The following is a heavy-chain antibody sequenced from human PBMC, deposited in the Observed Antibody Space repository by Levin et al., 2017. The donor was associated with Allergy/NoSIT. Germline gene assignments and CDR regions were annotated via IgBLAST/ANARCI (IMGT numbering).Heavy chain of an antibody. D-gene: IGHD3-10*01. Sequence: PGGSLRLSCAASGFTFRDYYMSWIRQAPGKGLQWVSYITSSGRSTNYADSVKGRFTISRDNAKNSLYLQMNSLRAEDTAVYYCARDEDLFGASDAIDIWGQGTMVTVSS. V-gene: IGHV3-11*05. J-gene: IGHJ3*02. CDR3: ARDEDLFGASDAIDI. CDR1: GFTFRDYY. CDR2: ITSSGRST.